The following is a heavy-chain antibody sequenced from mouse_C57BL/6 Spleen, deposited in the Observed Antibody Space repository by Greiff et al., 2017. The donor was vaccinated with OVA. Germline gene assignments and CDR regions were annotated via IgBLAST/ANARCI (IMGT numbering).Heavy chain of an antibody. J-gene: IGHJ3*01. CDR3: ARDRGYDYDAFAY. CDR1: GFTFSSYA. Sequence: EVKVEESGGGLVKPGGSLKLSCAASGFTFSSYAMSWVRQTPEKRLEWVATISDGGSYTYYPDNVKGRFTISRDNAKNNLYLQMSHLKSEDTAMYYCARDRGYDYDAFAYWGQGTLVTVSA. D-gene: IGHD2-4*01. V-gene: IGHV5-4*01. CDR2: ISDGGSYT.